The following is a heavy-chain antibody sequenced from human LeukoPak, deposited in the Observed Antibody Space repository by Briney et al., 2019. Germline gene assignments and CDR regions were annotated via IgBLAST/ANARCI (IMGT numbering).Heavy chain of an antibody. D-gene: IGHD6-19*01. CDR3: ARAYSSGWISLRANDAFDI. CDR1: GYTFTSYG. V-gene: IGHV1-18*01. CDR2: ISAYNGNT. J-gene: IGHJ3*02. Sequence: ASVKVSCKASGYTFTSYGISWVRQAPGQGLEWMGWISAYNGNTNYAQKLQGRVTMTTDTSTSTAYMELRSLRSEDTAVYYCARAYSSGWISLRANDAFDIWGQGTMVTVSS.